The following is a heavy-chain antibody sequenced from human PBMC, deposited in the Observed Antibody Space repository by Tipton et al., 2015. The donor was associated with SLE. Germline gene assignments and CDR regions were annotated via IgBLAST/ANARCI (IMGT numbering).Heavy chain of an antibody. D-gene: IGHD3-10*01. V-gene: IGHV4-34*01. CDR2: INHSGST. CDR1: GGSFSGYY. Sequence: TLSLTCAVYGGSFSGYYWSWIRQPPGKGLEWIGEINHSGSTNYNPSLKSRVTISVDTSKNQFSLKLSSVTAADTAVYYCAREGGVYGSGDWGQGTLVTVSS. J-gene: IGHJ4*02. CDR3: AREGGVYGSGD.